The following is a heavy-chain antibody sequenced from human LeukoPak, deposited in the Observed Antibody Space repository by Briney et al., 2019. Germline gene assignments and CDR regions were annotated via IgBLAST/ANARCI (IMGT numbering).Heavy chain of an antibody. Sequence: GGSLRLSCAASGFTFSSYAMHWVRQAPGKGLEWVAVISYDGSKKYYADSVKGRFTISRDNSKNTLYLQLNSLIAEDTAVYYCAHPTEYGSIWYGNCSDPWGQGTLVSVSS. CDR1: GFTFSSYA. CDR3: AHPTEYGSIWYGNCSDP. J-gene: IGHJ5*02. D-gene: IGHD6-13*01. CDR2: ISYDGSKK. V-gene: IGHV3-30*04.